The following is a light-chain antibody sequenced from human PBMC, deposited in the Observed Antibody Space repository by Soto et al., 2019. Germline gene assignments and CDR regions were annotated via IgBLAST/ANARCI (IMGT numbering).Light chain of an antibody. Sequence: DIQMTQSPSTLSASVGDRVTITCRASQSISSWLAWYQQKPGKAPNLLIYKASSLESGVPSRFSGSGSGTEFTLTISSLQPADFATYFCQQYHSRPYSFGQGTRLDIK. V-gene: IGKV1-5*03. J-gene: IGKJ2*03. CDR2: KAS. CDR1: QSISSW. CDR3: QQYHSRPYS.